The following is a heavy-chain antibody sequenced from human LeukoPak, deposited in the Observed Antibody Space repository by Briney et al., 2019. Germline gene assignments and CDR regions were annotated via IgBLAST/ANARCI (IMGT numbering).Heavy chain of an antibody. Sequence: PSVTLTLTCTLSGDPNNNYYWSCIRQPPRKRLEWVGYILYSGNTNYNPSLKSRVTFSVDTSKNQFALRMSSVTAADTGVYFCVGTYCGGDCYAMYAFDFWGQGTVVTVSS. CDR1: GDPNNNYY. V-gene: IGHV4-59*08. CDR2: ILYSGNT. D-gene: IGHD2-21*02. J-gene: IGHJ3*01. CDR3: VGTYCGGDCYAMYAFDF.